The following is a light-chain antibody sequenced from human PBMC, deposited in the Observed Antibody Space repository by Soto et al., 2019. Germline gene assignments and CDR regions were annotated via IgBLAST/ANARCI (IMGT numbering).Light chain of an antibody. Sequence: QAVVTQPPSASGTPGQRVTIFCSGSSSNIGRNTVNWYQQLSGTAPKLLIHSNSQRPSGVPDRFSGSKSGTSASLAISGLQSDDEADYFCAARDDSLKGVIFGGGTKLTVL. CDR2: SNS. CDR1: SSNIGRNT. V-gene: IGLV1-44*01. J-gene: IGLJ2*01. CDR3: AARDDSLKGVI.